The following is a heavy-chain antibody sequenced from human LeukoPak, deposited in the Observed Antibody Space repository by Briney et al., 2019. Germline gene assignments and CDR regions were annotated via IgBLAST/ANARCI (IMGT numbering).Heavy chain of an antibody. CDR3: AREGGIAAAGTMVNWFDP. D-gene: IGHD6-13*01. CDR2: INPSGGST. V-gene: IGHV1-46*01. Sequence: ASVKVSCKASGYTFTSYYMHWVRQAPGQGLEWMGIINPSGGSTSYAQKFQGRVTMTRDTSTSTVYMVLSSLRSEDTAVYYCAREGGIAAAGTMVNWFDPWGQGTLVTVSS. J-gene: IGHJ5*02. CDR1: GYTFTSYY.